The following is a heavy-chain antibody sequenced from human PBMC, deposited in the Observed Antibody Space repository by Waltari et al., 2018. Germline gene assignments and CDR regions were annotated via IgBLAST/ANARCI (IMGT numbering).Heavy chain of an antibody. V-gene: IGHV3-33*01. CDR2: IWYDGSNK. D-gene: IGHD2-21*02. J-gene: IGHJ4*02. Sequence: QVHLVESGGGVVQPGRSRRLSCATSGFTFSSYGMHWVRQAPGKGLDWVAVIWYDGSNKYYTDSVRGRFTISRDNSKSTLYLQLNSLRAEDTAVYYCARAGGDYYFDYWGQGTLVTVSS. CDR1: GFTFSSYG. CDR3: ARAGGDYYFDY.